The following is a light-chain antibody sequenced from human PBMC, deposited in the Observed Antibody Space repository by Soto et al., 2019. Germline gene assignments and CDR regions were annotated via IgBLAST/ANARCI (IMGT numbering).Light chain of an antibody. CDR2: DAL. J-gene: IGKJ2*01. CDR3: QQYYSYPYT. V-gene: IGKV1-5*01. Sequence: DIQMTQSPSTRSASLGDRVTITCRASQIIGSSLAWYQHKPGKAPKLLIYDALTLQSGVPSRYSGSESGTEFTFTISSLQPGDSATYYCQQYYSYPYTVGQGTKLEI. CDR1: QIIGSS.